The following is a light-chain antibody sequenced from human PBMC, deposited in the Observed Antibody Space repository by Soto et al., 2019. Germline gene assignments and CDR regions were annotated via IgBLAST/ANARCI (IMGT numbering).Light chain of an antibody. CDR3: QQYSTFSSV. CDR2: KAS. J-gene: IGKJ1*01. V-gene: IGKV1-5*03. Sequence: DIQMTQSPSTLSASVGDRVTITCRASQSISSWLAWYQQKPGKAPKLLIYKASSLESGVPSRFSGSGSGTEFTLTISSLQPDDFATYYCQQYSTFSSVFGQGTKVDIK. CDR1: QSISSW.